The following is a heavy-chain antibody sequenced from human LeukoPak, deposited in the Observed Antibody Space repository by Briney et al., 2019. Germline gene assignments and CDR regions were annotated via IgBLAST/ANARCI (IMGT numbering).Heavy chain of an antibody. CDR3: ARLYSGTRPPDY. D-gene: IGHD3-10*01. J-gene: IGHJ4*02. Sequence: PSETLSLTCTVSGGSVSSGISYWSWIRQPPGEGLERIAYISDSGGSDYNPSLRGRVTISLDTSKNQFSLRLTSVTAADTAVYYCARLYSGTRPPDYWGQGTLVTVSS. CDR2: ISDSGGS. CDR1: GGSVSSGISY. V-gene: IGHV4-61*01.